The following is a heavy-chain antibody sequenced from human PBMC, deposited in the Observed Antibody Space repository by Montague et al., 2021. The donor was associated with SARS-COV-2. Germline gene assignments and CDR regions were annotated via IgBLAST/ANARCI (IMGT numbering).Heavy chain of an antibody. CDR3: TRGIDSYKTGY. J-gene: IGHJ4*02. D-gene: IGHD6-13*01. Sequence: SETLSLTCTVSDGSVISTYRQWTRLRPTQGWGLEWVGCYIFNIDTSDYNASLRSRVTISVDTSKNQFSLKLTSVTAADTAVYYCTRGIDSYKTGYWGQGIQVTVSS. V-gene: IGHV4-61*01. CDR2: IFNIDTS. CDR1: DGSVISTYRQ.